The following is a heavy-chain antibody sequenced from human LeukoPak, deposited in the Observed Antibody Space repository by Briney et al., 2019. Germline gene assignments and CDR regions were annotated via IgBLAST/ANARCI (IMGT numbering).Heavy chain of an antibody. D-gene: IGHD3-10*01. J-gene: IGHJ4*02. Sequence: PGGALRLSCAASGFTFSSYEMNWVRQAPGKGLEWGSYISSSGSTIYYEDSVKGRFTISRDNAKNSLYLQMNSLRAEDTAVYYCARESMVRGILDYWGQGTLVTVSS. CDR1: GFTFSSYE. CDR2: ISSSGSTI. CDR3: ARESMVRGILDY. V-gene: IGHV3-48*03.